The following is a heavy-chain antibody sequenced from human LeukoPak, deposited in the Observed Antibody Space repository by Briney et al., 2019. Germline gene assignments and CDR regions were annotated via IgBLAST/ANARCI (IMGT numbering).Heavy chain of an antibody. V-gene: IGHV4-38-2*02. D-gene: IGHD6-13*01. CDR1: GYSISSGYY. CDR2: LYHSGST. J-gene: IGHJ5*02. CDR3: ATYLRTIAAAGISNRAGGGSRTENNWFDP. Sequence: SETLSLTCTVSGYSISSGYYWGWIRPPPGKGLERIGILYHSGSTYYNPSLKSRVTISVDTSKDPFSLKLSSVTAADTAVYYCATYLRTIAAAGISNRAGGGSRTENNWFDPWGQGTLVTVSS.